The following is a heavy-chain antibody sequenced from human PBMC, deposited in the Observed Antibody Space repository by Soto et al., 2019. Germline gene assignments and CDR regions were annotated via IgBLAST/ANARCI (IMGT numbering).Heavy chain of an antibody. CDR2: IYYSGST. D-gene: IGHD4-17*01. V-gene: IGHV4-59*01. CDR3: ARDSAGLYGGFPRGYFDL. CDR1: GGSISSYY. Sequence: QVQLQESGPGLVKPSETLSLTCTVSGGSISSYYWSWIRQPPGKGLEWIGYIYYSGSTNYNPSLRSRVTISVDTSKNQFSLKLSSVTAADTAVYYCARDSAGLYGGFPRGYFDLWGRGTLVTVSS. J-gene: IGHJ2*01.